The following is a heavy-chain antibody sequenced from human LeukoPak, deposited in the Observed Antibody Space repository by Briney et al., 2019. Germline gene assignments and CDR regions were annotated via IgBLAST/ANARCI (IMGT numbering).Heavy chain of an antibody. Sequence: AGGSLRLSCAASGFTFRSARMNWVRQAPGKGLEWVGHIKPMTEGGTTGYAAPVKGRFTISRDDSKNTLDLQMNSLKTEDTAVYYCTSVPVGWGQGTLVTVSA. J-gene: IGHJ4*02. CDR2: IKPMTEGGTT. V-gene: IGHV3-15*01. D-gene: IGHD1-26*01. CDR1: GFTFRSAR. CDR3: TSVPVG.